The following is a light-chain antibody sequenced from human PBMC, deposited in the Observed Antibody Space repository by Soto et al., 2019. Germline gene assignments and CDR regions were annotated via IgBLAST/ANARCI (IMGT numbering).Light chain of an antibody. CDR2: GAS. J-gene: IGKJ5*01. V-gene: IGKV3-20*01. CDR3: QQYGGSPIT. Sequence: IVLTQSPGTLSLSPGDIVTLSCRASQSVTTRLAWYQHKPGQAPTLLMSGASNRASGVPVRFSGSGSGTDFTLTITRLEPEDFALYYCQQYGGSPITLGLGTRLEI. CDR1: QSVTTR.